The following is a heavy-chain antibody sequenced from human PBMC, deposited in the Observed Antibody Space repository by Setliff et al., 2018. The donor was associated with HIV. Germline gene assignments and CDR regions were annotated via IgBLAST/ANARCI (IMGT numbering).Heavy chain of an antibody. J-gene: IGHJ4*02. Sequence: GGSLRLSCAASGFTFSTYSMNWVRQAPGKGLEWVSAINGGTTTYYADYVKGRFTISRENAKNSLYLQMNNVGAGDTAVYYCARSRAAGFDYWGQGTLVTVSS. CDR1: GFTFSTYS. CDR2: INGGTTT. CDR3: ARSRAAGFDY. D-gene: IGHD6-13*01. V-gene: IGHV3-21*06.